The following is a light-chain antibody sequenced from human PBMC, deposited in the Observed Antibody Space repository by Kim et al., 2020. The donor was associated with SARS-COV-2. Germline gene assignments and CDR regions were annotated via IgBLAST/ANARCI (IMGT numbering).Light chain of an antibody. CDR2: GAS. V-gene: IGKV3-15*01. CDR3: QQYNNWPPRGLT. CDR1: QSVSSN. Sequence: GERATLSCRASQSVSSNLAWYQQKPGQAPRLLIYGASTRATGIPARFSGSGSGTEFTLTISSLQSEDFAVYYCQQYNNWPPRGLTFGGGTKVDIK. J-gene: IGKJ4*01.